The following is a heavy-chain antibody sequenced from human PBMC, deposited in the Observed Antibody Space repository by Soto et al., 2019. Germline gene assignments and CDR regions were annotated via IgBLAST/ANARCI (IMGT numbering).Heavy chain of an antibody. CDR2: MNSDGTII. D-gene: IGHD6-19*01. Sequence: GGSLRLSCEASGFTFRSYWMHWVRQAPGKGLVWVSRMNSDGTIINYADSVKGRFTISRDNAKNTLFLQMNGLRAEDTAVYYCARDVYSSGYGRNYYGMDVWGQGTTVTVSS. CDR3: ARDVYSSGYGRNYYGMDV. V-gene: IGHV3-74*01. CDR1: GFTFRSYW. J-gene: IGHJ6*02.